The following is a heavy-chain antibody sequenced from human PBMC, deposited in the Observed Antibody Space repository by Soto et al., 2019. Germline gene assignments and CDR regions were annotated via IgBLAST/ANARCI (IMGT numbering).Heavy chain of an antibody. CDR3: AREYYYDSSGYYDNWFDP. Sequence: SETLSLTCAVSGYSITSGYYWGWIRQPPGKGLEWIGSIYHSGNTNYNPSLKSRVTISVDTSKNQFSLKLSSVTAADTAVYYCAREYYYDSSGYYDNWFDPWGQGTLVTVSS. CDR1: GYSITSGYY. D-gene: IGHD3-22*01. V-gene: IGHV4-38-2*02. J-gene: IGHJ5*02. CDR2: IYHSGNT.